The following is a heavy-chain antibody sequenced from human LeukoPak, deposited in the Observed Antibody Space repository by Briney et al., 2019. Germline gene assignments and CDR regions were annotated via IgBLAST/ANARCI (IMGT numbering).Heavy chain of an antibody. CDR2: INSDGSST. CDR1: GFTFSSYW. Sequence: GGSLRLSCAASGFTFSSYWMHWVRQAPGKGLVWVSRINSDGSSTSYADSVKGRFTISRDNAKNTLYLQMNSLRAEDTAVYYCASAIGPGSPFDYWGPGTLVTVSS. D-gene: IGHD3-10*01. V-gene: IGHV3-74*01. CDR3: ASAIGPGSPFDY. J-gene: IGHJ4*02.